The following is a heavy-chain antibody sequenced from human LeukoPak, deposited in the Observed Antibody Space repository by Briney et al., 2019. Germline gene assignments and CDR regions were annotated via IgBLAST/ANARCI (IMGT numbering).Heavy chain of an antibody. Sequence: PGGSLRLSCAASGFTLSRYAMSWVRQAPGKGREWVSAISGSGGSTYYADSVKGRFTISRDNSKNTLYLQMNSLRAEDTAVYYCAKDLSPIAAAGLFDYWGQGTLVTVSS. J-gene: IGHJ4*02. D-gene: IGHD6-13*01. CDR2: ISGSGGST. V-gene: IGHV3-23*01. CDR1: GFTLSRYA. CDR3: AKDLSPIAAAGLFDY.